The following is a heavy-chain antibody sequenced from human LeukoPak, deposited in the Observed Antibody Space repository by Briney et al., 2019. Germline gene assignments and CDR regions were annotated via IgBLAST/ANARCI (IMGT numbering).Heavy chain of an antibody. Sequence: GGSLRLSCEASGFTFNSFAISWVRQAPGKGLEWVSGISGSGSTTYYADSVKGRFTISRDNSKNTLSLQMNSLRVEDTAVYYCARDKVGGSNDFWGQGTLVTVSS. D-gene: IGHD3-16*01. CDR2: ISGSGSTT. CDR3: ARDKVGGSNDF. J-gene: IGHJ4*02. V-gene: IGHV3-23*01. CDR1: GFTFNSFA.